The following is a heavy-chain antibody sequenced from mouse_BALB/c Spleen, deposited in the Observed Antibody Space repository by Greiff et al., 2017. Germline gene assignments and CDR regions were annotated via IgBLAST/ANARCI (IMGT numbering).Heavy chain of an antibody. Sequence: EVMLVESGGGLVQPGGSLKLSCAASGFTFSSYTMSWVRQTPEKRLEWVAYISNGGGSTYYPDTVKGRFTISRDNAKNTLYLQMSSLKSEDTAMYYCARPDGYSFAYWGQGTLVTVSA. V-gene: IGHV5-12-2*01. CDR3: ARPDGYSFAY. CDR2: ISNGGGST. J-gene: IGHJ3*01. CDR1: GFTFSSYT. D-gene: IGHD2-3*01.